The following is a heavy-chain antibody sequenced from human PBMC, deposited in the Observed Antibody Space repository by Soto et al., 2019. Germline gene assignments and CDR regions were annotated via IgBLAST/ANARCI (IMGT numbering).Heavy chain of an antibody. D-gene: IGHD2-2*01. V-gene: IGHV4-34*01. J-gene: IGHJ5*02. CDR1: GGSFSGYY. CDR3: ARKSPAALRAYNWFDP. Sequence: PSETLSLTCAVYGGSFSGYYWSWIRQPPGKGLEWIGEINHSGSTNYNPSLKSRVTISVDTSKNQFSLKLSSVTAADTAVYYCARKSPAALRAYNWFDPWGQGTLVTVSS. CDR2: INHSGST.